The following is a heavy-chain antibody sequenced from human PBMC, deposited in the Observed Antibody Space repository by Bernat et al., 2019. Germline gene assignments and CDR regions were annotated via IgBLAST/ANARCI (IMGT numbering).Heavy chain of an antibody. CDR2: IYYSGST. J-gene: IGHJ6*04. D-gene: IGHD2-2*01. CDR3: ARDHTVEVSTVMSLRDYYYYGMDV. Sequence: QVQLQESGPGLVKPSETLSLTCSVSGGSISSHYWSWIRQPPGRGLEWIGYIYYSGSTNYNPSLKSRVTISLDTSNNQFSLRLSSVTAADTAVYYCARDHTVEVSTVMSLRDYYYYGMDVWGKGTTVTVSS. CDR1: GGSISSHY. V-gene: IGHV4-59*11.